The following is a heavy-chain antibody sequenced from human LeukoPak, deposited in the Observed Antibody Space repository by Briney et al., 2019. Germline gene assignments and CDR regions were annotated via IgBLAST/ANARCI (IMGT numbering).Heavy chain of an antibody. CDR3: ARVSTMVRGVIRY. V-gene: IGHV3-7*01. D-gene: IGHD3-10*01. Sequence: GGSLRLSCAASGFTVSSYWMSWVRQAPGKGLEWVANIKQDGSEKYYVDSVKGRFTISRDNAKNSLYLQMNSLRAEDTAVYYCARVSTMVRGVIRYWGQGTLVTVSS. CDR2: IKQDGSEK. CDR1: GFTVSSYW. J-gene: IGHJ4*02.